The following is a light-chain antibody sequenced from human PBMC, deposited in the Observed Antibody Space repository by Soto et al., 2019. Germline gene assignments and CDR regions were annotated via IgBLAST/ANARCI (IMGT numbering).Light chain of an antibody. Sequence: EILITQSPATLSVSPGERATLSCRASQSVSSSYLAWYQQKPGQAPRLLIYGASSRATGIPDRFSGSGSGTDFTLTISRLEPEDFAVYYCQQYGSSLGVTFGGGAKVDIK. CDR3: QQYGSSLGVT. J-gene: IGKJ4*01. CDR2: GAS. V-gene: IGKV3-20*01. CDR1: QSVSSSY.